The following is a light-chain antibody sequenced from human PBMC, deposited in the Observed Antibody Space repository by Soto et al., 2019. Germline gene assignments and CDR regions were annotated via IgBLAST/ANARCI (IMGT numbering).Light chain of an antibody. V-gene: IGKV1-27*01. J-gene: IGKJ3*01. Sequence: DIQMTQSPSSLSASVGDRVSISCRASQGISNHLAWYQQKPGRVPELLIYSASTLKSGVPSWFSGSGSGTDFTLTISSLQPEDVATYYCQQYNIALLTFGPGTKIDI. CDR3: QQYNIALLT. CDR1: QGISNH. CDR2: SAS.